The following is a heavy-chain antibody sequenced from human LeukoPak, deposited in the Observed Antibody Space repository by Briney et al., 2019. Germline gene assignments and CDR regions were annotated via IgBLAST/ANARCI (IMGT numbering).Heavy chain of an antibody. CDR2: IKEDGSEK. J-gene: IGHJ4*02. CDR1: GFTFSTYW. Sequence: GGSLRLSCAASGFTFSTYWMSWVRQAPGKGLEWVANIKEDGSEKNFVDSVKGRFTISRDNAKNSLYLQMNSLRAEDTAVYYCARVPYGYYDFWSGPQQYFDYWGQGTLVTVSS. D-gene: IGHD3-3*01. V-gene: IGHV3-7*01. CDR3: ARVPYGYYDFWSGPQQYFDY.